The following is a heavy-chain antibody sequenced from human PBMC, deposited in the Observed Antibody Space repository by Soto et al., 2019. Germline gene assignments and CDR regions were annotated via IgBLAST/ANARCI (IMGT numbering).Heavy chain of an antibody. CDR1: GGSFSGYY. D-gene: IGHD2-2*01. J-gene: IGHJ6*02. Sequence: SETLSLTCAVYGGSFSGYYWSWIRQPPGKVLEWIGEINHSGSTNYNPSLKSRVTISVDTSKNQFSLKLSSVTAADTAVYYCARGPVVPAARAYYYYYYGMDVWGQGTTVTVSS. CDR2: INHSGST. V-gene: IGHV4-34*01. CDR3: ARGPVVPAARAYYYYYYGMDV.